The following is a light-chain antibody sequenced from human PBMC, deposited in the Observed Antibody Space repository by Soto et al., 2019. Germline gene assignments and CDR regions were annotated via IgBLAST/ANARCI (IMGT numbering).Light chain of an antibody. J-gene: IGLJ1*01. CDR2: GNR. Sequence: QSVLTQPPSVSGAPGQRVTLSCTGNSSNLGAGYDVHWYQQLPGAAPKLVIFGNRNRPSGVPERFSGSKSGNTASLTVSGLQADDEAHYYCSSYAGSNNFVFGTGTKVTVL. CDR1: SSNLGAGYD. V-gene: IGLV1-40*01. CDR3: SSYAGSNNFV.